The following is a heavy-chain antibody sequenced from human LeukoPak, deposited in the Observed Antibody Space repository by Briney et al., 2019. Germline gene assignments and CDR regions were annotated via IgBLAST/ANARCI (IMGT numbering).Heavy chain of an antibody. CDR3: ARMSAFDI. V-gene: IGHV5-51*01. J-gene: IGHJ3*02. CDR1: GYSFANYW. Sequence: GESLKISCKGSGYSFANYWIGWVRQMPGKGLEWMGIIFPGDSDTIYSPSFQGQVTISADKSISTAYLQWSSLKASDTAMYYCARMSAFDIWGQGTMVTVSS. CDR2: IFPGDSDT.